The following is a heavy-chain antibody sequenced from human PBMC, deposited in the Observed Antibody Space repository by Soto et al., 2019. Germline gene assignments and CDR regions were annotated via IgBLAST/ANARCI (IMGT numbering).Heavy chain of an antibody. CDR3: ASLAVDTDSGRDAFDI. D-gene: IGHD5-18*01. CDR1: GGSISSYY. CDR2: IYYSGST. V-gene: IGHV4-59*01. Sequence: SETLSLTCTVSGGSISSYYWSWIRQPPGKGLEWIGYIYYSGSTNYNPSLKSRVTISVDTSKNQFSLKLSSVTAADTAVYYCASLAVDTDSGRDAFDIWGQGTMVTV. J-gene: IGHJ3*02.